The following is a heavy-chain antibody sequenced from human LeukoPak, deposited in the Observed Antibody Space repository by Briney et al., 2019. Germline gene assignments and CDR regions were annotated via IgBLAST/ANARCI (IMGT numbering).Heavy chain of an antibody. CDR2: INPNTGAT. CDR1: GYTFTECY. Sequence: GASVKVSCKASGYTFTECYMHWVRQAPGQGLEWMGWINPNTGATNYAQKFQGRVTMTRDTSITTAYMELSRLTSDDTAIYFCARDPGYYDILTGYYNGPTDYWGHGTLVTVSS. D-gene: IGHD3-9*01. J-gene: IGHJ4*01. CDR3: ARDPGYYDILTGYYNGPTDY. V-gene: IGHV1-2*02.